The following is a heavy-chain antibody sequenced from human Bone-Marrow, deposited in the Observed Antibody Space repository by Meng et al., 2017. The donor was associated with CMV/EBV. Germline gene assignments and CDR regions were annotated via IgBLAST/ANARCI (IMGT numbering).Heavy chain of an antibody. CDR1: GGTFSSYT. CDR3: AREQPVLLQAVATEGGAFDI. Sequence: SVKVSCKASGGTFSSYTISWVRQAPGQGLEWMGRIIPILGIANYAQKFQGRVTITADKSTSTAYMELSSLRSEDTAVYYCAREQPVLLQAVATEGGAFDIWGQGTMATVSS. V-gene: IGHV1-69*04. J-gene: IGHJ3*02. CDR2: IIPILGIA. D-gene: IGHD5-12*01.